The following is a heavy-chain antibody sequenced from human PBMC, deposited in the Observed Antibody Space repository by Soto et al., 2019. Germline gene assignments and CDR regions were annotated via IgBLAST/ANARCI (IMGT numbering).Heavy chain of an antibody. CDR3: ARGQNHYDRSGYRNYYYGMDV. Sequence: ASVKVSCKXSGYTFTSYYMHWVRQAPGQGLEWMGIINPSGGTTIYAQKFQGRVTMTRDPSTSTVYMELSSLRSEDTAVHYCARGQNHYDRSGYRNYYYGMDVWGQGTTVTVSS. J-gene: IGHJ6*02. V-gene: IGHV1-46*01. CDR2: INPSGGTT. D-gene: IGHD3-22*01. CDR1: GYTFTSYY.